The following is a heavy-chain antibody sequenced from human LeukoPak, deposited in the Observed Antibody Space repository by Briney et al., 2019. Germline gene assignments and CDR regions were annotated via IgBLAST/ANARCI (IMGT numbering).Heavy chain of an antibody. CDR1: GFTFSSYT. V-gene: IGHV3-23*01. CDR2: ISGDSTGT. J-gene: IGHJ4*02. CDR3: AKKTSYCAGDCFPYYFDY. D-gene: IGHD2-21*02. Sequence: GGSLRLSCVASGFTFSSYTMTSVRQAPGEGLEWVSGISGDSTGTYYADSVKGRFPISRDNPKNTLFLQMNTLRAEDTAVYYCAKKTSYCAGDCFPYYFDYWGRGTLVTVSS.